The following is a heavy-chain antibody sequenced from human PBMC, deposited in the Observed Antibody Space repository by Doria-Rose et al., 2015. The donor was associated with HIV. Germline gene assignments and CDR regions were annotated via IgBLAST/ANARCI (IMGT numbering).Heavy chain of an antibody. V-gene: IGHV2-26*01. CDR3: ARIKSSRWYHKYYFDF. Sequence: QITLKESGPVLVKPTETLTLTCTVSGVSLSSPGMGVSWIRQPPGKALEWLANIFSDDERSYNTSLKSRLTISRGTSKSQVVLTMTDMDPVDTATYYCARIKSSRWYHKYYFDFWGQGTLGIVSA. J-gene: IGHJ4*02. D-gene: IGHD6-13*01. CDR2: IFSDDER. CDR1: GVSLSSPGMG.